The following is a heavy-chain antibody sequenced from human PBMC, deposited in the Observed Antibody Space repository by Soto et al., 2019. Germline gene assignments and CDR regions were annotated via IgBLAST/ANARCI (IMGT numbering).Heavy chain of an antibody. J-gene: IGHJ4*02. CDR2: ISSSSSYI. CDR3: ARGTSSGWSNFDY. CDR1: GFTFSSYS. Sequence: EVQLVESGGGLVKPGGSLRLSCAASGFTFSSYSMNWVRQAPGKGLEWVSSISSSSSYIYYADSVKGRFTISRDNAKNSLYLQMNRLRAEDTAVYYCARGTSSGWSNFDYWGQGTLVTVSS. D-gene: IGHD6-19*01. V-gene: IGHV3-21*01.